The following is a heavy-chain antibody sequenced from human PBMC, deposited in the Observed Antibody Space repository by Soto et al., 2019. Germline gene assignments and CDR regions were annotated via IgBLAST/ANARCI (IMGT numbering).Heavy chain of an antibody. J-gene: IGHJ6*02. CDR1: GYSFTSYW. CDR3: ARVYSSSDYYYYYGMDV. V-gene: IGHV5-51*01. D-gene: IGHD6-6*01. CDR2: IYPGDSDT. Sequence: GESLKISCKGSGYSFTSYWIGWVRQMPGKGLEWMGIIYPGDSDTRYSPSFQGQVTISADKSISTAYLQWSSLKASDTAMHYCARVYSSSDYYYYYGMDVWGQGTTVTVSS.